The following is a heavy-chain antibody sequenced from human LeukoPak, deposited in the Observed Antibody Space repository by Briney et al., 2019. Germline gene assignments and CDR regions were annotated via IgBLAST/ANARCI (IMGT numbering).Heavy chain of an antibody. Sequence: PGESLRLSCAASGFTFSNYAMSWVRQAPGKGLEWVSAISGSGGNTYYADSVKGRFAISRDNYLQLNSLRAEDTAVYYCAKGPQVDFGYWGQGTLVTVSS. CDR1: GFTFSNYA. CDR3: AKGPQVDFGY. V-gene: IGHV3-23*01. CDR2: ISGSGGNT. J-gene: IGHJ4*02.